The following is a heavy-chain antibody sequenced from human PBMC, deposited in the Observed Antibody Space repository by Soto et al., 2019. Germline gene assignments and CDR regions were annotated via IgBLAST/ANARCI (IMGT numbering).Heavy chain of an antibody. CDR3: ARDDYYYDSSGYYL. CDR2: TNSDGSDT. J-gene: IGHJ5*02. Sequence: PGGSLRLSCAASGFTFSTYWMYWVRQAPGKGLVWVSRTNSDGSDTSYADSVKGRFTISRDNAKNTLYLQMNSLRAEDTAVYYCARDDYYYDSSGYYLWGQGTLVTVSS. V-gene: IGHV3-74*01. D-gene: IGHD3-22*01. CDR1: GFTFSTYW.